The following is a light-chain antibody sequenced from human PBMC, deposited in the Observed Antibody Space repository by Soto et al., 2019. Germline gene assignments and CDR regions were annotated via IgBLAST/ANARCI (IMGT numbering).Light chain of an antibody. J-gene: IGLJ3*02. CDR2: VNSDGSH. CDR3: QTWSTDIRV. V-gene: IGLV4-69*01. Sequence: QLVLTQSPSASAYLGASVKLTCTLSSGHNSYAIAWHQQQPEKGPRYLMKVNSDGSHSKGDGIPDRFSGSSSGAERYLTISSLQSEDEADYYCQTWSTDIRVFGGGTKLTVL. CDR1: SGHNSYA.